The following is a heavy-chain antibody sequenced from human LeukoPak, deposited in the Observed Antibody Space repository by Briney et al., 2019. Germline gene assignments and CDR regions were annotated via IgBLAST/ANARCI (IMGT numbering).Heavy chain of an antibody. J-gene: IGHJ4*02. CDR1: GGSVSSGSYY. D-gene: IGHD3-10*01. CDR2: IYYRGST. V-gene: IGHV4-61*01. CDR3: ASGGPYYYGSGSYPH. Sequence: PSETLSLTCTVSGGSVSSGSYYWSWIRQPPGKGLEWIGDIYYRGSTNYNPSLKSRVTISVDTSKNQFSLKLSSVTAADTAVYYCASGGPYYYGSGSYPHWGQGTLVTVSS.